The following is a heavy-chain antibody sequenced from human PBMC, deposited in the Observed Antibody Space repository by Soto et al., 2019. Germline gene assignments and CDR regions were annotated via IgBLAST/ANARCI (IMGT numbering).Heavy chain of an antibody. Sequence: QVQLQQWGAGLLKPSETLSLTCAVYGGSFSGYYWSWIRQPPGPGLEWIGEINHSGSTNYNPSLKSRVTISVDTSKNQFSLKLSSVTAADTAVYYCARVGLRRSFQHWGQGTLVTVSS. CDR3: ARVGLRRSFQH. D-gene: IGHD4-17*01. J-gene: IGHJ1*01. V-gene: IGHV4-34*01. CDR2: INHSGST. CDR1: GGSFSGYY.